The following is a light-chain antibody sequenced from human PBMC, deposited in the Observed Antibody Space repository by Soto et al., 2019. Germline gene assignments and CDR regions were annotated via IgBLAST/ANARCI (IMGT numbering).Light chain of an antibody. CDR3: SSYSISTAYL. CDR1: SSDVGGYDY. Sequence: QSALTQPASVSGSPGQSITISCTGTSSDVGGYDYVSWYQLHPGKAPKLMIFEVSNRHSGVSYRFSGSKSGNTASLTISGLQVEDEADYFCSSYSISTAYLFGTGTKVTVL. CDR2: EVS. V-gene: IGLV2-14*01. J-gene: IGLJ1*01.